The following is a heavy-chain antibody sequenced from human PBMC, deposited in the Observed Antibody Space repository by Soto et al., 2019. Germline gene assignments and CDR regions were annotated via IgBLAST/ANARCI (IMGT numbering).Heavy chain of an antibody. CDR1: GDSVSSNSAG. D-gene: IGHD1-26*01. V-gene: IGHV6-1*01. CDR2: TYYRSKWYY. J-gene: IGHJ4*01. Sequence: SQTLSLTCAITGDSVSSNSAGWSWVRQSPSRGLEWLGRTYYRSKWYYEYTVSVRGRITINPDTSKNQYSLQLNSVTPEDTAVYFCARGEQYSGRIFDYWGQGTLVTVSS. CDR3: ARGEQYSGRIFDY.